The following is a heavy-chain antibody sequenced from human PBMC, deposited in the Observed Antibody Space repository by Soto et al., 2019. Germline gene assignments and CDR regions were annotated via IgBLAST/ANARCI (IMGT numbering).Heavy chain of an antibody. CDR3: ARVFSSSGYFDY. V-gene: IGHV3-21*01. CDR1: GFSFSSYS. CDR2: IGTSGDYI. J-gene: IGHJ4*02. Sequence: EVHLVESGGGLVKPGGSLRLSCAASGFSFSSYSMTWVRLAPGKGLEWVSSIGTSGDYIYYADSVKGRFTISRDNAKNSLYLQLNSVRAEDTAVYYCARVFSSSGYFDYWGQGTLVTVSS. D-gene: IGHD6-25*01.